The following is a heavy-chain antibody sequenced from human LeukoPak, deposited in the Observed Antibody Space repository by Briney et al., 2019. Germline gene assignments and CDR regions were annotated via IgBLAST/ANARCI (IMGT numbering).Heavy chain of an antibody. Sequence: PSETLSLTCTVSGGSISRYYWSWIRQPPGKGLEWIGYIYYSGSTNYNPSLKSRVTISVDTSKNQFSLKLSSVTAADTAVYYCARLKDEGEGMITFRNYGMDVWGQGTTVTVSS. CDR1: GGSISRYY. CDR3: ARLKDEGEGMITFRNYGMDV. CDR2: IYYSGST. V-gene: IGHV4-59*08. J-gene: IGHJ6*02. D-gene: IGHD3-16*01.